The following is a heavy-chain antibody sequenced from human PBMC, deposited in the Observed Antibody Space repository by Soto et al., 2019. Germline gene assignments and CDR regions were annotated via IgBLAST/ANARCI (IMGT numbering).Heavy chain of an antibody. CDR3: AREGVRVRGVPNAFDI. CDR1: GGSISSGGYY. V-gene: IGHV4-31*03. D-gene: IGHD3-10*01. CDR2: IYYSGST. Sequence: QVQLQESGPGLVKPSQTLSLTCTVSGGSISSGGYYWSWIRQHPGKGLEWIGYIYYSGSTYYNPSLKSRVTISVDTSKNQFSLKLSSVTAADTAVYYCAREGVRVRGVPNAFDIWGQGTMVTVSS. J-gene: IGHJ3*02.